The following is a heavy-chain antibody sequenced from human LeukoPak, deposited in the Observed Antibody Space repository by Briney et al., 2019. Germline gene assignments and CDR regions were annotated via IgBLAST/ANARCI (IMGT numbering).Heavy chain of an antibody. Sequence: SVKVSCKASGGTFSSYAISWVRQAPGQGLEWMGRIIPIFGTANYAQKFQGRVTITTDESTSTAYMEPSSLRSEDTAVYYCARDQRGDSSLYECWFDLWGQGTLVTVSS. J-gene: IGHJ5*02. CDR2: IIPIFGTA. CDR1: GGTFSSYA. D-gene: IGHD6-13*01. CDR3: ARDQRGDSSLYECWFDL. V-gene: IGHV1-69*05.